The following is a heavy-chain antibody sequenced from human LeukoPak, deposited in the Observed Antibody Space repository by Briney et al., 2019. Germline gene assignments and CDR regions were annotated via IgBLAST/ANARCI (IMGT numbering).Heavy chain of an antibody. CDR1: GYTLTELS. V-gene: IGHV1-24*01. D-gene: IGHD1-26*01. CDR2: FDPEDGET. J-gene: IGHJ4*02. Sequence: GASVKVSCKVSGYTLTELSMHWVRQAPGIGLEWMGGFDPEDGETIYAQKFQGRVTMTEDTSTDTAYMELSSLRSEDTAVYYCAAASSGSYQGTYFDYWGQGTLVTVSS. CDR3: AAASSGSYQGTYFDY.